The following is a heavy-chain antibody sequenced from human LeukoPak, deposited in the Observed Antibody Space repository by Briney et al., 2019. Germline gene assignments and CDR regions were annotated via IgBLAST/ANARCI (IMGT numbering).Heavy chain of an antibody. D-gene: IGHD3-22*01. CDR1: GGSISSYY. CDR2: IYTSGST. J-gene: IGHJ4*02. Sequence: SETLSLTCTVSGGSISSYYWSWIRQPAGKGLEWIGRIYTSGSTNYNPSLKSRVTMSVDTSKNQFSLKLSSVTAADTAVYYCARGGYDSSGYQYYFDYWGQGTLVTVSS. CDR3: ARGGYDSSGYQYYFDY. V-gene: IGHV4-4*07.